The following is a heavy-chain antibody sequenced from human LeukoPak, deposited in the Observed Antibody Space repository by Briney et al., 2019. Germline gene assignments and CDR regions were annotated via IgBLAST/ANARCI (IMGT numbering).Heavy chain of an antibody. CDR1: GGTFSSYA. CDR3: ARYSSGWAHWFDP. CDR2: IIPIFGTA. J-gene: IGHJ5*02. Sequence: SVKVSCKACGGTFSSYAISWVRHAPGQGLEWMGGIIPIFGTANYAQKFQGRVTITTDESTSTAYMELSSLRSEDTAVYYCARYSSGWAHWFDPWGQGNLVTVSS. D-gene: IGHD6-19*01. V-gene: IGHV1-69*05.